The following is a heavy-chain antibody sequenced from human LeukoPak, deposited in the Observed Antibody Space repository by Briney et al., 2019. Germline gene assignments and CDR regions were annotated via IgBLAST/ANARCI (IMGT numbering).Heavy chain of an antibody. CDR3: IRDGGENGKTAFDI. CDR2: IRRRANSYTT. J-gene: IGHJ3*02. V-gene: IGHV3-72*01. D-gene: IGHD3-16*01. Sequence: PGGSLRLSCAASGFTFSDYILGWVRQAPGKGLEWVGRIRRRANSYTTEYAASVKDRFIISRDDSKNSLYLHMNSLKTEDTAVYHCIRDGGENGKTAFDIWGQGTLVTVSA. CDR1: GFTFSDYI.